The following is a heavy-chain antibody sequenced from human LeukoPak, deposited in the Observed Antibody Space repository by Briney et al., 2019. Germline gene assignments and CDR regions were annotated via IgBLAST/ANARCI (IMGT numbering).Heavy chain of an antibody. V-gene: IGHV3-53*01. CDR1: GFTVSSDY. CDR2: IYSGGST. CDR3: ARATLDN. Sequence: PGGSLRLSCAASGFTVSSDYISWVRQAPGKGLEWVSVIYSGGSTNYADSVRARFTISRDNSKNTVYLQMNSLRVGDTAVYYCARATLDNWGQGTLVTVSS. J-gene: IGHJ4*02.